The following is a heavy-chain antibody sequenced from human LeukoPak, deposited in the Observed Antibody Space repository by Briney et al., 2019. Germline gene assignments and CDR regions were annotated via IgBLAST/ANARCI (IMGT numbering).Heavy chain of an antibody. CDR1: GGSFSGYY. CDR2: INHSGST. Sequence: PSETLSLTCAVYGGSFSGYYWSWIRQPPGKGLEWIGEINHSGSTNYNPSLKSRVTISVDTSKNQFSLKLSSVTAADTAVYYCARQRGYSSSHGFDYWGQGTLVTVSS. V-gene: IGHV4-34*01. CDR3: ARQRGYSSSHGFDY. D-gene: IGHD6-6*01. J-gene: IGHJ4*02.